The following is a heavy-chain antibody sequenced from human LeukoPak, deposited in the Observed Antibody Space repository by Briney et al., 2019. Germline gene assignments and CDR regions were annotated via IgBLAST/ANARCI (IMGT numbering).Heavy chain of an antibody. CDR1: GGTFSSYA. CDR3: ARTSVGYYGMDV. CDR2: IIPIFGTA. V-gene: IGHV1-69*01. J-gene: IGHJ6*02. D-gene: IGHD2-15*01. Sequence: SVKVSCKASGGTFSSYAISWVRQAPGQGLEWMGGIIPIFGTANYAQKFQGRVTITADESTSTAYMELSSLRSEDTAVYYCARTSVGYYGMDVWGQGTTVTVSS.